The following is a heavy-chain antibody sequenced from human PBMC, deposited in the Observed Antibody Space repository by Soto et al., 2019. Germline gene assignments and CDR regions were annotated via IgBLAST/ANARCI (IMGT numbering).Heavy chain of an antibody. D-gene: IGHD2-2*01. J-gene: IGHJ6*02. CDR1: GINCRSYA. Sequence: GSLRLSCEAYGINCRSYAMHWVRQAPGKGLEWVAVIWYDGMKIYYGDSVRGRFTISRDISNNTLDLQMTSLRAEDTATYYCARPQYCSSHSCNYGMDVWGQGTSVTVS. CDR3: ARPQYCSSHSCNYGMDV. CDR2: IWYDGMKI. V-gene: IGHV3-33*01.